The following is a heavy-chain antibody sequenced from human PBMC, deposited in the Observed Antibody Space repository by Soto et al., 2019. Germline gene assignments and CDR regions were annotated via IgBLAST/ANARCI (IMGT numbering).Heavy chain of an antibody. CDR3: ARDGGRGYSYGYPDY. CDR2: ITYTGSSK. Sequence: PGGSLRLSCAASGFPFTNFGMPWVRQAPGKGLAWVAAITYTGSSKYYADSVKGRFTISRDTSTNTLYLQMNSLRAEDTAVYYCARDGGRGYSYGYPDYWGQGT. V-gene: IGHV3-30*03. D-gene: IGHD5-18*01. J-gene: IGHJ4*02. CDR1: GFPFTNFG.